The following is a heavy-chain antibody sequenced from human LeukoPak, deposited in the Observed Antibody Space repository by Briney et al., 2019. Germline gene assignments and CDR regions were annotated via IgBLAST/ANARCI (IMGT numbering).Heavy chain of an antibody. V-gene: IGHV1-24*01. CDR3: ARDNGWLQLTYFDY. D-gene: IGHD5-24*01. Sequence: ASVKVSCKVSGYTLTELSMHWVRQAPGKGLEWRGGFDPEDGETIYAQKFQGRVTMTEDTSTDTAYMELSSLRAEDTAVYYCARDNGWLQLTYFDYWGQGTLVTVSS. CDR2: FDPEDGET. J-gene: IGHJ4*02. CDR1: GYTLTELS.